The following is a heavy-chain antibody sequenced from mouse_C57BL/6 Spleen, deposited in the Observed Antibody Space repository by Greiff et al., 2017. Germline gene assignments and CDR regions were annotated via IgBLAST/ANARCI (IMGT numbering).Heavy chain of an antibody. CDR2: IYPRSGNT. CDR1: GYTFTSYG. D-gene: IGHD1-1*01. V-gene: IGHV1-81*01. CDR3: AKYYGSSFDV. Sequence: VQLQESGAELARPGASVKLSCKASGYTFTSYGISWVKQRTGQGLEWIGEIYPRSGNTYYNEKFKGKATLTADKSSSTAYMELRSLTSEDSAVYFCAKYYGSSFDVWGTGTTVTVSS. J-gene: IGHJ1*03.